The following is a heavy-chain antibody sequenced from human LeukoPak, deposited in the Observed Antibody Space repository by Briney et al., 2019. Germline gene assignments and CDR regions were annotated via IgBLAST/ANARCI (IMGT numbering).Heavy chain of an antibody. CDR1: GGSISSSSYY. CDR2: IYYSGST. CDR3: AREGDYYDSSGYYDY. Sequence: SETLSLTCTVSGGSISSSSYYWGWIRQPPGKGLEWIGSIYYSGSTYYNPSLKSQVTISVDTSKNQFSLKLSSVTAAYTAVYYCAREGDYYDSSGYYDYWSQGTLVTVSS. J-gene: IGHJ4*02. D-gene: IGHD3-22*01. V-gene: IGHV4-39*02.